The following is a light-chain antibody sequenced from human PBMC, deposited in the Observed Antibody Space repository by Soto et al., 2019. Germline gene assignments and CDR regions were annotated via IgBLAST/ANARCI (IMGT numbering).Light chain of an antibody. CDR2: DAS. V-gene: IGKV3-11*01. J-gene: IGKJ5*01. Sequence: EIMITQAPVTLSVSPGERATLSCRAIQSVNINLAWYQQKPGQAPRLLIDDASNTATGIPARFSGSGSGTDFTLTISSLEPEDFAVYYCQQRSNWPITFGQGTRLEI. CDR1: QSVNIN. CDR3: QQRSNWPIT.